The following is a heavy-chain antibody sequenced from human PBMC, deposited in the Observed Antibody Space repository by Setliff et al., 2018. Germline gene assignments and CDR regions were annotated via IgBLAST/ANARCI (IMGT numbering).Heavy chain of an antibody. Sequence: SETLSLTCNVSGVSISSYYWSWIRQPPGKGLECIGYIQKSGSANYNPSLMSRVTISVDTSRNQFSLKLRSVTAADTAVYYCARHLWGRWMAASSDYFDYWGQGSLVTVSS. J-gene: IGHJ4*02. D-gene: IGHD3-3*02. V-gene: IGHV4-59*01. CDR3: ARHLWGRWMAASSDYFDY. CDR1: GVSISSYY. CDR2: IQKSGSA.